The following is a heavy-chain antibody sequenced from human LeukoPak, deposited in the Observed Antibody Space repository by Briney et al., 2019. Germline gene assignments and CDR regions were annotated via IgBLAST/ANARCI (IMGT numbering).Heavy chain of an antibody. Sequence: ASVKVSCKTSGYIFIDYETSWVRQAPGQGLEWMGWMNPKSGDTGYEQKSQGRITITRDSSISTVYMELSSLRSEDTALYYCARGRYMDVWGKGTTVTVSS. J-gene: IGHJ6*03. V-gene: IGHV1-8*02. CDR2: MNPKSGDT. CDR1: GYIFIDYE. CDR3: ARGRYMDV.